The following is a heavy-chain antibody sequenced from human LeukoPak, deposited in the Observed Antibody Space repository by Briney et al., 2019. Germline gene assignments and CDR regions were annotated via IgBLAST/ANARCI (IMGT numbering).Heavy chain of an antibody. D-gene: IGHD4/OR15-4a*01. V-gene: IGHV3-53*01. CDR1: GFNVTDKY. CDR3: FSLTYDF. Sequence: GGSLRLSCASSGFNVTDKYMTWVRQAPGKGLNWVSTIYRDGSTYYADSLKGRFTISRDTSKNKLYLQMNSLRVEDTAVYYCFSLTYDFWGQGTLVTVSS. J-gene: IGHJ4*02. CDR2: IYRDGST.